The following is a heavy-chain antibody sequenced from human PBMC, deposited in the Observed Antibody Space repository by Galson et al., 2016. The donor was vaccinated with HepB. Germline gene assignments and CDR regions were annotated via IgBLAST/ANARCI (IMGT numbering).Heavy chain of an antibody. Sequence: SLRLSCAASGFTFSTHWMSWVRQAPGKGLEWVANIKQDGSEKYCVDSVKGRFTISRDNAKNSLYLQMNGLRDEDTAVYYCAREGVEVRGMLRYYYYYYSMDVWGQGTTVTVSS. CDR2: IKQDGSEK. CDR3: AREGVEVRGMLRYYYYYYSMDV. D-gene: IGHD3-3*01. CDR1: GFTFSTHW. V-gene: IGHV3-7*01. J-gene: IGHJ6*02.